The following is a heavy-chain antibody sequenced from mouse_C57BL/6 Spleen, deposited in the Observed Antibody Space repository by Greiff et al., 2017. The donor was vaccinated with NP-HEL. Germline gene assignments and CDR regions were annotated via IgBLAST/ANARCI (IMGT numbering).Heavy chain of an antibody. CDR1: GYTFTSYW. Sequence: QVQLKQPGAELVKPGASVKLSCKASGYTFTSYWMHWVKQRPGQGLEWIGMIHPNSGSTNYNEKFKSKATLTVDKSSSTAYMQLSSLTSEDSAVYYCAYDYDHAMDYWGQGTSVTVSS. V-gene: IGHV1-64*01. J-gene: IGHJ4*01. D-gene: IGHD2-4*01. CDR3: AYDYDHAMDY. CDR2: IHPNSGST.